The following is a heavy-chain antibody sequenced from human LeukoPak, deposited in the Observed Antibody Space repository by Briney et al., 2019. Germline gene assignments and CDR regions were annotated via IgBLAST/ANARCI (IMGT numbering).Heavy chain of an antibody. D-gene: IGHD4-23*01. V-gene: IGHV4-59*01. CDR3: ARSSGNWSGDHYYHYMDV. CDR1: GGSISTYY. Sequence: SETLSLTCTVSGGSISTYYWSWIRQPPGKGLEWVGYVYYSGSTNYNASLKSRVTISADTSKHQFSLKLSSVTAADTAVYYCARSSGNWSGDHYYHYMDVWGRGTTVTISS. J-gene: IGHJ6*03. CDR2: VYYSGST.